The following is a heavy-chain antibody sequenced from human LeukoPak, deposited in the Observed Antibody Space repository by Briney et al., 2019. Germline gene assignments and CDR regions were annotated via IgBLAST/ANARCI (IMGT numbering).Heavy chain of an antibody. CDR2: IKQDGSEK. CDR1: GFTFSSYW. Sequence: GGPLRLSCAASGFTFSSYWMSWVRQAPGKGLEWVANIKQDGSEKYYVDSVKGRFTISRDNAKNSLYLQMNSLRAEDTAVYYCARDGRAIFGVVNFDYWGQGTLVTVSS. V-gene: IGHV3-7*01. J-gene: IGHJ4*02. D-gene: IGHD3-3*01. CDR3: ARDGRAIFGVVNFDY.